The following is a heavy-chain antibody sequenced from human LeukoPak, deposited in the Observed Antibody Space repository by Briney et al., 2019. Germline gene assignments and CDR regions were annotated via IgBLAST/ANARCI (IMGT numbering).Heavy chain of an antibody. CDR2: ISGSGGST. V-gene: IGHV3-23*01. Sequence: GGSLRLSCAASGFTFSSYAMSWVRQAPGKGLEWVSAISGSGGSTYYADSVKGRFTISRDNYKNTLYLKINSLRAEDTAVYYCAKNGGHDLLLPIDYWGQGTLVTVSS. CDR1: GFTFSSYA. J-gene: IGHJ4*02. D-gene: IGHD3-22*01. CDR3: AKNGGHDLLLPIDY.